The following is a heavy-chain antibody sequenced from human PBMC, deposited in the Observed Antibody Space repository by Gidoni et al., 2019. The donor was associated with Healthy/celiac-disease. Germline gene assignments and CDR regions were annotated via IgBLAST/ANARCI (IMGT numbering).Heavy chain of an antibody. Sequence: QLQLQASGPGLVKPSETLSLTCTVSGGSISSSRYYWVWIRQPPGKGLEWIGSIYYSGSTYYNPSLKSRVTISVDTSKNQFSLKLSSVTAADTAVYYCASRPAYDSSGYYRNDAFDIWGQGTMVTVSS. J-gene: IGHJ3*02. CDR1: GGSISSSRYY. CDR2: IYYSGST. V-gene: IGHV4-39*01. D-gene: IGHD3-22*01. CDR3: ASRPAYDSSGYYRNDAFDI.